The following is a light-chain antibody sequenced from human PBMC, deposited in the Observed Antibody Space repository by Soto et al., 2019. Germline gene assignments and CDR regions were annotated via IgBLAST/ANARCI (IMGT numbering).Light chain of an antibody. J-gene: IGKJ3*01. CDR3: QQRKSWPIT. Sequence: IVLTQSPGTLSLSPWERATLPCRASQSVSSSYLAWYQQKPGQAPRLLLYGASSRATGIPDRFSGSGSGTDFTLPISDLEPEDFAFYYCQQRKSWPITFGTGTKVDIK. CDR1: QSVSSSY. V-gene: IGKV3D-20*02. CDR2: GAS.